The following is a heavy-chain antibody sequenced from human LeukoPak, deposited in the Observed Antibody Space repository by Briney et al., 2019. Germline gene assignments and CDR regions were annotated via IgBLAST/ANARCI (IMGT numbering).Heavy chain of an antibody. D-gene: IGHD6-13*01. J-gene: IGHJ4*02. CDR1: GFTFSDYY. CDR2: ISSSGSTI. CDR3: ARVGYSSSSNFDY. Sequence: PGRSLRLSCAASGFTFSDYYMCWIRQAPGKGLEWVSYISSSGSTIYSADSVRGRFTISRDNAKKSVYLQMNSLRAEDTAVYHCARVGYSSSSNFDYWGQGTLVTVSS. V-gene: IGHV3-11*01.